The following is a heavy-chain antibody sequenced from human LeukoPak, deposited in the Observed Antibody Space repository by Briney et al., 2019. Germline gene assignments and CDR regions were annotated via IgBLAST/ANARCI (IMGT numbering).Heavy chain of an antibody. D-gene: IGHD6-13*01. CDR1: GGTFISYA. V-gene: IGHV1-69*06. CDR2: IIPIFGTA. J-gene: IGHJ4*02. Sequence: GASVKVSCKASGGTFISYAISWVRQAPGQGLEWMGRIIPIFGTANYAQKFQGRVTITADKAKSTAYMELSSLRSEDTAVYYCARGVEAAAGTIYFDYWGQGTLVTVSS. CDR3: ARGVEAAAGTIYFDY.